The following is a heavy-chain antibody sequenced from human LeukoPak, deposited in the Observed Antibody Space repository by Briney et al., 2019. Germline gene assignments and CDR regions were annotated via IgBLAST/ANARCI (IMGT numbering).Heavy chain of an antibody. V-gene: IGHV3-33*01. Sequence: GGSLRLSCAASGFTFSSYGMHWVRQAPGKGLERVAVIWYDGSNKYYADSVKGRFTISRDNSKNTLYLQMNSLRAEDTAVYYCARDGSPNYYDTPWFDPWGQGTLVTVSS. CDR2: IWYDGSNK. CDR1: GFTFSSYG. D-gene: IGHD3-22*01. CDR3: ARDGSPNYYDTPWFDP. J-gene: IGHJ5*02.